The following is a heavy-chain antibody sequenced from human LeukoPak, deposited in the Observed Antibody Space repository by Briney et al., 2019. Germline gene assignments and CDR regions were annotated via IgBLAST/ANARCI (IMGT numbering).Heavy chain of an antibody. Sequence: PSETLSLTCTVSGGSISSGGYYWSWIRQHPGKGLEWIVYIYYSGSTYYNPSLKSRVTISVDTSKNQFSLKLSSVTAAAPAVYYCARYCSSTSCYHYGMDVWGQGTTVTVSS. CDR2: IYYSGST. J-gene: IGHJ6*02. CDR1: GGSISSGGYY. CDR3: ARYCSSTSCYHYGMDV. D-gene: IGHD2-2*01. V-gene: IGHV4-31*03.